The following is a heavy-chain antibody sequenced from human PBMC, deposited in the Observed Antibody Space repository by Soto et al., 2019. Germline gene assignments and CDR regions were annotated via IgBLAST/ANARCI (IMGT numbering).Heavy chain of an antibody. CDR2: INSDGSST. Sequence: GGSLRLSCAASGFTFSSSWMHWVRQAPGKGLVWVSRINSDGSSTSYADSVKGRFTISRDNAKNTLYLQMNSLRAEDTAVYYCARGGVVPAAILAYWGQGTLVTVSS. CDR1: GFTFSSSW. CDR3: ARGGVVPAAILAY. J-gene: IGHJ4*02. V-gene: IGHV3-74*01. D-gene: IGHD2-2*02.